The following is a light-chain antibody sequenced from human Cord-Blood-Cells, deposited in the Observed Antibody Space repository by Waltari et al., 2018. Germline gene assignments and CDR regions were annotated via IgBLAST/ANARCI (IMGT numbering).Light chain of an antibody. CDR2: DAS. J-gene: IGKJ1*01. Sequence: DIQMTQSPSTLSASVGDRVTITCRASQSISSWLAWYQQKPGEAPKLLIYDASSLERGVPSRFSGSGSGTEFTLTISSLQPDDFATYYCQQYNSYRTFGQGTKVEIK. V-gene: IGKV1-5*01. CDR3: QQYNSYRT. CDR1: QSISSW.